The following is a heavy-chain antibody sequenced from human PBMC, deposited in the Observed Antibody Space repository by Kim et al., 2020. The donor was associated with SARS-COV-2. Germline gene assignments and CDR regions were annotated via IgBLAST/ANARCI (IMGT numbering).Heavy chain of an antibody. Sequence: GGSLRLSCAASGFTFSSYSMNWVRQAPGKGLEWVSYISSSSSTIYYAYSVKGRFTISRDNAKNSLYLQMNSLRDEDTAVYYCARDLIYDSFFGDYYGMDVWGQGTTVTVSS. CDR1: GFTFSSYS. J-gene: IGHJ6*02. CDR2: ISSSSSTI. V-gene: IGHV3-48*02. CDR3: ARDLIYDSFFGDYYGMDV. D-gene: IGHD5-12*01.